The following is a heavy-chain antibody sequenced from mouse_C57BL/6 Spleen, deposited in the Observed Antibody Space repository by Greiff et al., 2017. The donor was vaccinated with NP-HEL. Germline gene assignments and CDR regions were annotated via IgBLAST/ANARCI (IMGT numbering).Heavy chain of an antibody. V-gene: IGHV1-82*01. CDR2: IYPGDGDT. CDR1: GYAFSSSW. CDR3: ARSFITTVVATPYYAMDY. J-gene: IGHJ4*01. D-gene: IGHD1-1*01. Sequence: QVQLKESGPELVKPGASVKISCKASGYAFSSSWMNWVKQRPGKGLEWIGRIYPGDGDTNYNGKFKGKATLTADKSSSTAYMQLSSLTSEDSAVYFCARSFITTVVATPYYAMDYWGQGTSVTVSS.